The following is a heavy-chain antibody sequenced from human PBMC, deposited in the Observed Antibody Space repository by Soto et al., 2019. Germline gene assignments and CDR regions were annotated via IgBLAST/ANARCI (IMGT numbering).Heavy chain of an antibody. CDR3: ARDGAVAGTGYSYYGMEV. V-gene: IGHV1-18*01. J-gene: IGHJ6*02. Sequence: ASVNCYVNASGYTFTSDVISWVRQAPGQVLDCIGWISAYNGNTNYAQNLQGRVTMTTDTSTSTSYMELRSLRSDDTAVYYCARDGAVAGTGYSYYGMEVWGQGTTVTVSS. CDR2: ISAYNGNT. D-gene: IGHD6-19*01. CDR1: GYTFTSDV.